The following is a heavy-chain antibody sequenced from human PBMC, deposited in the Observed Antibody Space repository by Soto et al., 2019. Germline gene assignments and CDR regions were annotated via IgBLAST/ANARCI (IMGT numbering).Heavy chain of an antibody. CDR2: ISYDGSNK. V-gene: IGHV3-30*18. J-gene: IGHJ3*02. Sequence: GGSLRLSCAASGFTFSSYGMHWVRQAPGKGLEWVAVISYDGSNKYYADSVKGRFTISRDNSKNTLYLQMNSLRAEDTAVYYCAKDDYGDYEAFDIWGQGTMVTVSS. CDR3: AKDDYGDYEAFDI. CDR1: GFTFSSYG. D-gene: IGHD4-17*01.